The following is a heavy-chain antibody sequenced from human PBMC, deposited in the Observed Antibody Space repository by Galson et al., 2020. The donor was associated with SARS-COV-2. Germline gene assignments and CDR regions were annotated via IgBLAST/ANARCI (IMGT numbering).Heavy chain of an antibody. J-gene: IGHJ4*02. V-gene: IGHV1-18*01. CDR2: IIANSGNT. D-gene: IGHD1-26*01. CDR1: AYTITSYG. CDR3: ARGGIVGPTNFDF. Sequence: ASAKVSCNASAYTITSYGITWVRQAPGQGLQRMGWIIANSGNTHNGQRSQGRVTMTRDTLTNTAFKELRSLRSDDTAVYYCARGGIVGPTNFDFWGQGTLVTVSS.